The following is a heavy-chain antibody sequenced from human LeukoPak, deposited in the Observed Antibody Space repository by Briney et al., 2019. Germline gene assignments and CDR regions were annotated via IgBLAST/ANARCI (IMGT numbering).Heavy chain of an antibody. CDR2: MNPNSGNT. CDR3: ARVTIFGVVIVENWFDP. Sequence: ASVKVSCKASGYTFTSYGISWVRQATGQGLEWMGWMNPNSGNTGYAQKFQGRVTMTRNTSISTAYMELSSLRSEDTAVYYCARVTIFGVVIVENWFDPWGQGTLVTVSS. D-gene: IGHD3-3*01. J-gene: IGHJ5*02. V-gene: IGHV1-8*02. CDR1: GYTFTSYG.